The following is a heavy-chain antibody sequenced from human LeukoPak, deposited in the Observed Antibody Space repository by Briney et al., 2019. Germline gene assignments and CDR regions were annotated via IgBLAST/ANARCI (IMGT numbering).Heavy chain of an antibody. CDR3: ARGSDDFWSGYSPSY. CDR1: GYTFTGYY. J-gene: IGHJ4*02. D-gene: IGHD3-3*01. CDR2: INPNSGGT. V-gene: IGHV1-2*02. Sequence: ASVKISCKASGYTFTGYYMHWVRQAPGQGLEWMGWINPNSGGTNYAQKFQGRVTMTRDTSISTAYMELSRLRSDDTAVYYCARGSDDFWSGYSPSYWGQGTLVTVSS.